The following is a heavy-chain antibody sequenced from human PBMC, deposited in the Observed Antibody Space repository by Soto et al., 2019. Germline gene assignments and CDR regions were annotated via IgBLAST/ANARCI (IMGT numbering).Heavy chain of an antibody. J-gene: IGHJ3*02. Sequence: QVQLVQSGAEVKKPGASVKVSCKASGYTFTSYDINWVRQATGQGLEWMGWMNPNSGNTGDAQKIQGIVTITRNTSISTAYMERSSFRSEDTAVYYCASGNYPADDYIFPDGACDIWGQGTMVTVSS. V-gene: IGHV1-8*01. D-gene: IGHD3-9*01. CDR3: ASGNYPADDYIFPDGACDI. CDR1: GYTFTSYD. CDR2: MNPNSGNT.